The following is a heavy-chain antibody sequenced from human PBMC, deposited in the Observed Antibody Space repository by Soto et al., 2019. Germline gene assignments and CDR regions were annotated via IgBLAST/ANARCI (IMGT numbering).Heavy chain of an antibody. CDR3: ANTYRSTGGNLQSGMDV. J-gene: IGHJ6*02. D-gene: IGHD3-10*01. CDR1: GFTFSSYA. V-gene: IGHV3-23*01. CDR2: ISGSGGST. Sequence: GGSLRLSCAASGFTFSSYAMSWVRQAPGKGLEWVSAISGSGGSTYYADSVKGRFTISRDNSKNTLYLQMNSLRAEDTAVYYCANTYRSTGGNLQSGMDVWGQGATVTVS.